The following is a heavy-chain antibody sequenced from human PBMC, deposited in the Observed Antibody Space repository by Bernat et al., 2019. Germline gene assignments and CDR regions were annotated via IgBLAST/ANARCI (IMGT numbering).Heavy chain of an antibody. V-gene: IGHV4-59*01. D-gene: IGHD5-12*01. J-gene: IGHJ4*02. CDR1: GGSMSSDY. CDR3: AGGGSGYKVYFDY. CDR2: IYYSGST. Sequence: QVQLQESGPGLVKPSEALSLTCTVSGGSMSSDYWSWIRQPPGKGLEWIGYIYYSGSTNYNPSIKSRVTISVDTSKNQFSLRLSSVTAADTAVYYCAGGGSGYKVYFDYWGPGTLVTVSS.